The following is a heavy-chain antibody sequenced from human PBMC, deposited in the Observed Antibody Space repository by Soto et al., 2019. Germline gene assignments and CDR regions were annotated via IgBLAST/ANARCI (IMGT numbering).Heavy chain of an antibody. CDR2: IHGGGDYT. CDR3: ARGDYYDSSGPFSDAFDI. J-gene: IGHJ3*02. CDR1: GSSFSSYG. Sequence: GGSLRLSCAASGSSFSSYGIPLVRQVPGKGLEWVSTIHGGGDYTHYTDSVKGRFTISRDNAKRSLYLQMNSLRAEDTAVYYCARGDYYDSSGPFSDAFDIWSQGTMVTVSS. D-gene: IGHD3-22*01. V-gene: IGHV3-21*01.